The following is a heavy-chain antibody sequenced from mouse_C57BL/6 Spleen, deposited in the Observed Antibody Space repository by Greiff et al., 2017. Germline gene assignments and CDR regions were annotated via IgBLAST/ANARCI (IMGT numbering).Heavy chain of an antibody. CDR1: GYTFTSYW. J-gene: IGHJ1*03. D-gene: IGHD1-1*01. CDR3: TSTTVVAYWYFDV. V-gene: IGHV1-5*01. CDR2: IYPGNSDT. Sequence: EVQLQQSGAELVKPGASVKLSCKTSGYTFTSYWMHWVKQRPGQGLEWIGAIYPGNSDTSYNQKFKGKAKLTAVTSASTAYMELSSLTNEDSAVYYCTSTTVVAYWYFDVWGTGTTVTGSS.